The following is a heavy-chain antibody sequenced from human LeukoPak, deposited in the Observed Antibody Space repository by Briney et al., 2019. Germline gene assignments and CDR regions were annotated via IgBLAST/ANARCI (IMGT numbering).Heavy chain of an antibody. Sequence: GGSLRLSCAASGFTFSLYWMNWVRRAPGKGLEWVANIKQDGSERNYVDSVKGRFTISRDNAKNSLYLQMNNLRVEDTAMYYCAGGTGFIIKDWGQGTLVTVSS. D-gene: IGHD3-9*01. J-gene: IGHJ4*02. CDR3: AGGTGFIIKD. CDR2: IKQDGSER. V-gene: IGHV3-7*03. CDR1: GFTFSLYW.